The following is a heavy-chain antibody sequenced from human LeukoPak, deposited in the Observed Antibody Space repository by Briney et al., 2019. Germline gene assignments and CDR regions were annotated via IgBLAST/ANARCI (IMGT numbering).Heavy chain of an antibody. CDR1: GGSIIGYW. CDR2: IRYNGNT. J-gene: IGHJ5*02. CDR3: ARYAALSGPNWLDP. D-gene: IGHD6-19*01. Sequence: PSETLSLTCTVSGGSIIGYWWSWIRQPPGKGLEWLGNIRYNGNTYSNPSLKSRVTISVDTSKNQFSMKLSSVTAADTAMYYCARYAALSGPNWLDPWGRGTLVTVSS. V-gene: IGHV4-59*01.